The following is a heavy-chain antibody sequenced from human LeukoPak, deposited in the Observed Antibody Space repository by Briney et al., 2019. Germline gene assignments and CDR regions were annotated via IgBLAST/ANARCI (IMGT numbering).Heavy chain of an antibody. D-gene: IGHD2-2*01. V-gene: IGHV3-30*02. Sequence: PGGSLRLSCAASGFTFSSYGMHWVRQAPGKGLEWVAFIRYDGSNKYYADSVKGRFTISRDNSKNTLYLQMNSLRAEDTAVYYCANSQLPQTYYYMDVWGKGTTVIVSS. CDR3: ANSQLPQTYYYMDV. J-gene: IGHJ6*03. CDR2: IRYDGSNK. CDR1: GFTFSSYG.